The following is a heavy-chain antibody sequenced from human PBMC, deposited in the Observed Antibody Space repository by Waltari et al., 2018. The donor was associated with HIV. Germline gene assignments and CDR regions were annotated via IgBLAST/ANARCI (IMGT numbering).Heavy chain of an antibody. Sequence: QVQLVPSGAEVKKPGTSVTVSCKAYGYTFTGSYMHGVRQAPGQGLEWMGWINPNSGATNYAQNFQGRVTMTRDTSISTAYMELNSLRSHDTAVYYCARPLPYCSTSSCPYFDPWGQGTLVTVSS. CDR3: ARPLPYCSTSSCPYFDP. V-gene: IGHV1-2*02. CDR1: GYTFTGSY. J-gene: IGHJ5*02. D-gene: IGHD2-2*01. CDR2: INPNSGAT.